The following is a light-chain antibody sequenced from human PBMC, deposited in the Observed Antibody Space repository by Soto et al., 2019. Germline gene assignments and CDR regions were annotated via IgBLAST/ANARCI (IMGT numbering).Light chain of an antibody. CDR2: DAS. J-gene: IGKJ4*01. V-gene: IGKV3-11*01. CDR1: QSVSVY. CDR3: QQRRYWPLT. Sequence: ETVLTQSPATLSLSPGERATLSCRASQSVSVYLAWYQHKPGQAPRLLIYDASNRAAGIPARFSGSGSGTDFTLTISSLEPEDFALYYCQQRRYWPLTFRGGTKVDIK.